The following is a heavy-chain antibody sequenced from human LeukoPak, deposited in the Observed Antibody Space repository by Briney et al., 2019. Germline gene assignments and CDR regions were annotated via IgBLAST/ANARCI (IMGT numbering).Heavy chain of an antibody. CDR3: ARDRNNYYFDY. D-gene: IGHD2/OR15-2a*01. CDR1: GFIFSSYS. V-gene: IGHV3-21*01. Sequence: GGSLRLSCAASGFIFSSYSMNWVRQAPGKGLEWVSSVSSSSSYIYYADSVKGRFTISRDNAKNSLYLQMNSLRAEDTAVYYCARDRNNYYFDYWGQGTLVTVSS. J-gene: IGHJ4*02. CDR2: VSSSSSYI.